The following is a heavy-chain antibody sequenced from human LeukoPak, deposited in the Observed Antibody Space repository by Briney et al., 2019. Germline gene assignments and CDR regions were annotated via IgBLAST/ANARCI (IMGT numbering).Heavy chain of an antibody. CDR2: IYPTGST. Sequence: PSETLSLTCTVSGGSISSYYWSWIRQPAGKGLEWIGRIYPTGSTNYNPSLKSRVTMSVDTSKNQFSLKLSSVTAADTAVYYCARVGYYDSSGYFDYWGQGTLVPVSS. D-gene: IGHD3-22*01. CDR1: GGSISSYY. J-gene: IGHJ4*02. V-gene: IGHV4-4*07. CDR3: ARVGYYDSSGYFDY.